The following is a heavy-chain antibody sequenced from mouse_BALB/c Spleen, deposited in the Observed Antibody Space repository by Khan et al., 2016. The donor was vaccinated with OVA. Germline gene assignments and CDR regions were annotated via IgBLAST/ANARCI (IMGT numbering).Heavy chain of an antibody. V-gene: IGHV3-2*02. CDR2: ISYSGST. D-gene: IGHD2-3*01. J-gene: IGHJ4*01. CDR3: ARDGSRYNYAMDY. Sequence: VQLKQSGPGLVKPSQSLSLTWPVTGYSITSDYAWNWTRQFPGNKLEWLGYISYSGSTNYNPALKSRICITRDTFKNQFLLQLNSVTTADTATYYCARDGSRYNYAMDYWGQGTSVTVSS. CDR1: GYSITSDYA.